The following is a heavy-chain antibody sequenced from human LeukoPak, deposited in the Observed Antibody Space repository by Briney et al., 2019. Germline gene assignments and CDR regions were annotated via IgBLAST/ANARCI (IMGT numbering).Heavy chain of an antibody. CDR3: ARDLGYCSSTSCYSAFDI. D-gene: IGHD2-2*01. CDR1: GGTFSSYA. Sequence: SVKVSCKASGGTFSSYAISWVRQAPGQGLEWMGGIIPIFGTANYAQKFQGRVTITADKSTSTAYMELSSLRSEDTAVYYCARDLGYCSSTSCYSAFDIWGQGTMVTVSS. V-gene: IGHV1-69*06. CDR2: IIPIFGTA. J-gene: IGHJ3*02.